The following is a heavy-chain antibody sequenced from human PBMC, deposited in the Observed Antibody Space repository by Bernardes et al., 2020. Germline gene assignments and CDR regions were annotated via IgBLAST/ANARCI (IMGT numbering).Heavy chain of an antibody. D-gene: IGHD1-26*01. CDR2: INPNSGGT. J-gene: IGHJ5*02. CDR1: GYTFTGYY. V-gene: IGHV1-2*04. Sequence: ASVKASCKASGYTFTGYYMHWVRQAPGQGLEWMGWINPNSGGTNYAQKFQGWVTMTRDTSISTAYMELSRLRSDDTAVYYCARRSSGSDKGFDPWGQGSLVTVSS. CDR3: ARRSSGSDKGFDP.